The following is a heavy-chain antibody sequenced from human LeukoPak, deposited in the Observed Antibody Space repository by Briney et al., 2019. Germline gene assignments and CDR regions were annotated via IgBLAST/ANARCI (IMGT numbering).Heavy chain of an antibody. CDR2: INHSGST. Sequence: SETLSLTCAVYGGSFSGYYWSWIRQPPGKGLEWIGEINHSGSTNYNPSLKSRVTISVDTSKNQFSLKLSSVTAADTAVYYCARRRRYSGYDSDYWGQGTLSPSPQ. V-gene: IGHV4-34*01. J-gene: IGHJ4*02. CDR3: ARRRRYSGYDSDY. CDR1: GGSFSGYY. D-gene: IGHD5-12*01.